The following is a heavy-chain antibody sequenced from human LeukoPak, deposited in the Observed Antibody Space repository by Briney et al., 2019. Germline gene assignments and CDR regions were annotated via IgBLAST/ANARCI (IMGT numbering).Heavy chain of an antibody. CDR2: IYYGGNT. D-gene: IGHD4-11*01. CDR1: GGSISSSY. J-gene: IGHJ4*02. Sequence: SETLSLTWTVSGGSISSSYWSWIRQPPGKGLEWIGYIYYGGNTNYNPSLKSRVTISLDTSKSQFSLRLSSVTTADTAVYYCASCPLYSYYFDYWGQGTLVTVSS. V-gene: IGHV4-59*01. CDR3: ASCPLYSYYFDY.